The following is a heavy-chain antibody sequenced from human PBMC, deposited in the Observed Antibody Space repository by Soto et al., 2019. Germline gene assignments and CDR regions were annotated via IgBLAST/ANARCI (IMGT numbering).Heavy chain of an antibody. D-gene: IGHD2-2*01. CDR3: ARGPYCSSSGCRRWVWFDP. J-gene: IGHJ5*02. V-gene: IGHV1-8*02. CDR2: MNPNSGNT. Sequence: QVQLVQSGAEVKKPGASVKVSCKASGYTFTTYDINWVRQATGQRLEWMGWMNPNSGNTGYAQKLQDRVTMTRDNSINTAYLELSSLTSDDTAVYYCARGPYCSSSGCRRWVWFDPWGQGTPVTVSS. CDR1: GYTFTTYD.